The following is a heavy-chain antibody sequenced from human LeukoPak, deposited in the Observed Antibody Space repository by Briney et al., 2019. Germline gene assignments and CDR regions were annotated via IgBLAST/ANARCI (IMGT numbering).Heavy chain of an antibody. CDR2: IYYSGST. Sequence: SETLSLTCTVSGGSISSSSYYWGWIRQPPGKGLEWIGYIYYSGSTYYNPSLKSRVTISVDTSKNQFSLKLSSVTAADTAVYYCARYSGSQNGFDPWGQGTLVTVSS. J-gene: IGHJ5*02. D-gene: IGHD2-15*01. CDR1: GGSISSSSYY. CDR3: ARYSGSQNGFDP. V-gene: IGHV4-30-4*08.